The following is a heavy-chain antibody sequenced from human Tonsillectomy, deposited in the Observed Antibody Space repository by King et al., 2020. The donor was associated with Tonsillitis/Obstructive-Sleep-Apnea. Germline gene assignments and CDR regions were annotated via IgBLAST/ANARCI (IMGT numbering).Heavy chain of an antibody. Sequence: QLVQSGAEVRKPGASVKVSCKASGYTFTSYYMHWVRQAPGQGLEWMGIINPSGGRTSYPQKFQGRVTMTRDTSTSTVYMELSSLRSEDTAVYYCARAGIAAAGSFYYYYYYMDVWGKGTTVTVSS. D-gene: IGHD6-13*01. J-gene: IGHJ6*03. V-gene: IGHV1-46*01. CDR3: ARAGIAAAGSFYYYYYYMDV. CDR2: INPSGGRT. CDR1: GYTFTSYY.